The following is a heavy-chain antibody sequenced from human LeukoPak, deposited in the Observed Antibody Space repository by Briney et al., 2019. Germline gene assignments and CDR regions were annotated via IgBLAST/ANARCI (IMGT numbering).Heavy chain of an antibody. D-gene: IGHD6-6*01. CDR1: GGSISSGSYY. Sequence: SETLSLTCTVSGGSISSGSYYWSWIRQPAGKGLEWIGRVYTSGSTNYNPSLKSRVTISVDTSKNQFSLKLSSVTAADTAVYYRARGKIAARPTSYYYYYMDVWGKGTTVTVSS. CDR3: ARGKIAARPTSYYYYYMDV. CDR2: VYTSGST. J-gene: IGHJ6*03. V-gene: IGHV4-61*02.